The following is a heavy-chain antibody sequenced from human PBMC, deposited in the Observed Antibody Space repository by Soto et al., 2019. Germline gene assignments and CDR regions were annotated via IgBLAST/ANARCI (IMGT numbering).Heavy chain of an antibody. CDR2: MSGAGGSA. V-gene: IGHV3-23*01. CDR1: GFTFSSYA. CDR3: AKGPIFGVENIYDY. J-gene: IGHJ4*02. Sequence: EVQLLESGGGLVQPGGSLRLSCAASGFTFSSYAMSWVRQAPGKGLELVSSMSGAGGSAYDADSVKGRFTISRDNSKSTLYLQMNSLRAEYTAVYYCAKGPIFGVENIYDYWGQGTLVTVSS. D-gene: IGHD3-3*01.